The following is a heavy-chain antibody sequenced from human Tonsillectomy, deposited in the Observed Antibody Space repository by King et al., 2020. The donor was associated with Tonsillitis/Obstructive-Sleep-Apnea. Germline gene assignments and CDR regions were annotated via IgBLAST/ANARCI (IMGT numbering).Heavy chain of an antibody. CDR1: GFTFSSYA. CDR3: ARQDGDYLGWFDP. CDR2: ISYDGSNK. D-gene: IGHD4-17*01. V-gene: IGHV3-30*01. J-gene: IGHJ5*02. Sequence: VQLVESGGGVVQPGRSLRLSCAASGFTFSSYAMHWVRQAPGKGLEWVAVISYDGSNKYYADSVKGRFTISRDNFKNTLYLQMNSLRAEDTAVYYCARQDGDYLGWFDPWGQGTLVTVSS.